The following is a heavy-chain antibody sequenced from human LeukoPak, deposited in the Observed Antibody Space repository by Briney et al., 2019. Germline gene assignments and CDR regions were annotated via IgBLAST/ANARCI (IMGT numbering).Heavy chain of an antibody. D-gene: IGHD3-16*01. Sequence: SETLSLTCTVSGGSVSSADYYWSWIRHPPGQTLEWIGYIYHTGSNNYKYSLKSRVTISLDTSKNRFSLSLTSMTAADTAIYFWGANQGWGSHRHGFEILGQRENVTVSS. V-gene: IGHV4-61*08. CDR1: GGSVSSADYY. J-gene: IGHJ3*02. CDR2: IYHTGSN. CDR3: GANQGWGSHRHGFEI.